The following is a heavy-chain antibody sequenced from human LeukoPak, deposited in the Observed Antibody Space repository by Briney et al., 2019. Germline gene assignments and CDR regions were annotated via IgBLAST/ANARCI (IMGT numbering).Heavy chain of an antibody. D-gene: IGHD3-10*01. CDR2: IDYSGGST. CDR3: ARAKPKNMVRGLIMRRESRYYFDY. V-gene: IGHV3-23*01. CDR1: GFTLSSYE. Sequence: PGGSLGLSCTASGFTLSSYEMSWIRQAPGKGLEWVSSIDYSGGSTYYADSVKGRFTISRDNSKNTLYLQMNSLRAEDTAVYYCARAKPKNMVRGLIMRRESRYYFDYWGQGTLVTVSS. J-gene: IGHJ4*02.